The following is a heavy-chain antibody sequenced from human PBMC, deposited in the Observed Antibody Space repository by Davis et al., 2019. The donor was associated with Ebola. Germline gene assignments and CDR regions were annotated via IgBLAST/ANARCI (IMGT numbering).Heavy chain of an antibody. J-gene: IGHJ4*02. V-gene: IGHV4-34*01. CDR2: INHSGST. Sequence: GSLRLSCAVYGGSFSGYYWSWIRQPPGKGLEWIGEINHSGSTNYNPSLKSRVTISVDTSKNQFSLKLSSVTAADTAVYYCARGRVVVVPAAIFRGRYYFDYWGQGTLVTVSS. D-gene: IGHD2-2*01. CDR1: GGSFSGYY. CDR3: ARGRVVVVPAAIFRGRYYFDY.